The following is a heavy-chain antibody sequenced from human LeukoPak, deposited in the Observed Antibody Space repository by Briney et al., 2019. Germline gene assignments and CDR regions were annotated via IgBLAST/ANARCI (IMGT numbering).Heavy chain of an antibody. CDR1: GFTFTNHA. CDR3: ARAGVVRYVAWLINYYMDV. CDR2: ISGNGGST. Sequence: GGSLRLSCAASGFTFTNHAMQWVRQAPGKGLEYVSAISGNGGSTYYANSVKGRFTISRDNSKNTVYLQMGSLRPEDMAVYYCARAGVVRYVAWLINYYMDVWGKGTTVTVS. J-gene: IGHJ6*03. V-gene: IGHV3-64*01. D-gene: IGHD3-9*01.